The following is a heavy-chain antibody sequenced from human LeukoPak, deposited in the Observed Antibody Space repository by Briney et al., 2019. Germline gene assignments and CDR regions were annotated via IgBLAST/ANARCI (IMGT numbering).Heavy chain of an antibody. J-gene: IGHJ4*02. CDR3: ATDMYYYGSGSLF. CDR2: INHSGST. D-gene: IGHD3-10*01. Sequence: SETLSLTCAVYGGSFSGYYWSWIRQPPGKGLEWIGEINHSGSTNYNPSLKSRVTISVDTSKNQFSLKLSSVTAADTAVYYCATDMYYYGSGSLFWGQGTLVTVSS. CDR1: GGSFSGYY. V-gene: IGHV4-34*01.